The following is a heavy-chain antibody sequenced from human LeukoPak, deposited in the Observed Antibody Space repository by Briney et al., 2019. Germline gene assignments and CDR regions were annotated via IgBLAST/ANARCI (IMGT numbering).Heavy chain of an antibody. CDR1: GFTFSSYA. Sequence: GGSLRLSCAASGFTFSSYAMHWVRQAPGKGLEFVSTINSNGGSTYYADSVKGRFTISRDNSKNTLDLQMGSLRAEDMAVYYCARVNCGSTSCYVGYSDYWGQGTLVTVSS. CDR2: INSNGGST. CDR3: ARVNCGSTSCYVGYSDY. D-gene: IGHD2-2*01. J-gene: IGHJ4*02. V-gene: IGHV3-64*02.